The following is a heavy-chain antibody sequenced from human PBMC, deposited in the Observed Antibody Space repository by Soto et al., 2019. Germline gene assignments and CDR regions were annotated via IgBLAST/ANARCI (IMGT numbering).Heavy chain of an antibody. V-gene: IGHV4-59*11. CDR3: ARRKDFWSGYSSGRQRAYYMDV. CDR2: IYYSGST. J-gene: IGHJ6*03. D-gene: IGHD3-3*01. CDR1: GGYISSLY. Sequence: SQTQSVPSTVAGGYISSLYCSWIRQPPGTGLEWIGYIYYSGSTNYNPALKSRVTISVDTSKNQFSLKLSSVTAADTAVYYCARRKDFWSGYSSGRQRAYYMDVWGKGTTVTVSS.